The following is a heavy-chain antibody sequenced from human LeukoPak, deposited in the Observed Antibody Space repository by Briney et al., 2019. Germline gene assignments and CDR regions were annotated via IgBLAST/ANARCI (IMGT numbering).Heavy chain of an antibody. CDR2: IDPDGNT. J-gene: IGHJ3*02. V-gene: IGHV3-74*01. D-gene: IGHD6-13*01. CDR1: GFTLSNSW. CDR3: AIIAAAGPNDAFDI. Sequence: GGSLRLSCAASGFTLSNSWMHWVRQAPGKGLVWVSRIDPDGNTDYADSVKGRFTISRDNAKNTLYLQMNSLRAEDTAVYYCAIIAAAGPNDAFDIWGQGTMVTVSS.